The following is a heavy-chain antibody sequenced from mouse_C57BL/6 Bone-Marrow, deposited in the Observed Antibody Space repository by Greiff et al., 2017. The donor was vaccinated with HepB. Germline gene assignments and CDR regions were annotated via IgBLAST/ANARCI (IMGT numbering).Heavy chain of an antibody. Sequence: QVHVKQPGAELVKPGASVKMSCKASGYTFTSYWITWVKQRPGQGLEWIGDIYPGSGSTNYNEKFKSKATLPVDTSSSTAYMQLSSLTSEDSAVYYCARRGNSNYVAYWGQGTLVTVSA. D-gene: IGHD2-5*01. V-gene: IGHV1-55*01. CDR3: ARRGNSNYVAY. CDR2: IYPGSGST. CDR1: GYTFTSYW. J-gene: IGHJ3*01.